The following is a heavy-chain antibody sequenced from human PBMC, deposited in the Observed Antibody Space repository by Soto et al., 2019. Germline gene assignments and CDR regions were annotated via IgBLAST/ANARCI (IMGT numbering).Heavy chain of an antibody. Sequence: ASVKVSCKVSGYTLTELSMHWVRQAPGKGLEWMGGFDPEDGETIYAQKFQGRVTMTEDTSTDTAYMELSSLRYEDTAVYYCATFFGARPYFDYWGQGTLVTVSS. D-gene: IGHD3-10*01. J-gene: IGHJ4*02. CDR3: ATFFGARPYFDY. CDR2: FDPEDGET. V-gene: IGHV1-24*01. CDR1: GYTLTELS.